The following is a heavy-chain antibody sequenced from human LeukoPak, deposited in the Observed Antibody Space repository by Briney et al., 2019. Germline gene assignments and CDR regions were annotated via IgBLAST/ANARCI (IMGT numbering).Heavy chain of an antibody. V-gene: IGHV3-53*01. D-gene: IGHD1-26*01. CDR2: IYSAGST. J-gene: IGHJ3*02. Sequence: GGSLRLSCTVSGFTVSSNSMSWVRQAPGKGLEWVSFIYSAGSTHYSDSVKGRFTISRDNAKNSLYLQMNSLRAEDTALYYCARVMSELPAAFDIWGQGTMVTVSS. CDR1: GFTVSSNS. CDR3: ARVMSELPAAFDI.